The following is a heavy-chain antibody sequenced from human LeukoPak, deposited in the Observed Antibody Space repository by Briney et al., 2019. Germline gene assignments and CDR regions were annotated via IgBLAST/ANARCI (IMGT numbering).Heavy chain of an antibody. CDR1: GGSISSTSYY. CDR2: IYYSGST. Sequence: PSETLSLTCTVSGGSISSTSYYWGWIRQPPGKGLEWIGNIYYSGSTYYNPSLKSRVTISVDKSKNQFSLKLSSVTAADTAVYFCARGPYSYDSSGAFDIWGQGTMVTVSS. CDR3: ARGPYSYDSSGAFDI. J-gene: IGHJ3*02. D-gene: IGHD3-22*01. V-gene: IGHV4-39*07.